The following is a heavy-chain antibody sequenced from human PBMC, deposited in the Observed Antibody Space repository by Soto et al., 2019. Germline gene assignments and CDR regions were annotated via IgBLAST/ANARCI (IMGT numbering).Heavy chain of an antibody. CDR3: AKDLTVTTRYYGMDV. CDR1: GFTFKDYA. Sequence: EAHLVESGGALVEPGRSLRLSCVASGFTFKDYAMHWVRQAPGKGLEWVSGISWNSGSIGYADSVRGRFTVSRDNANNSLYLHMSSLRTDDTALYYCAKDLTVTTRYYGMDVWGQGTTVSVSS. D-gene: IGHD4-17*01. CDR2: ISWNSGSI. J-gene: IGHJ6*02. V-gene: IGHV3-9*01.